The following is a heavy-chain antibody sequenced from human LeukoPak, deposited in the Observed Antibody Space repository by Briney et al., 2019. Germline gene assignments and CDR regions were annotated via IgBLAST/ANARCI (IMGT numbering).Heavy chain of an antibody. V-gene: IGHV4-39*07. Sequence: SSETLSLTCTVSGGSISSSSYYWGWIRQPPGKGLEWIGSIYYSGSTYYNPSLKSRVTISVDTSKNQFSLKLSSVTAADTAVYYCASIAAAGSDAFDIWGQGTMVTVSS. CDR1: GGSISSSSYY. CDR2: IYYSGST. CDR3: ASIAAAGSDAFDI. J-gene: IGHJ3*02. D-gene: IGHD6-13*01.